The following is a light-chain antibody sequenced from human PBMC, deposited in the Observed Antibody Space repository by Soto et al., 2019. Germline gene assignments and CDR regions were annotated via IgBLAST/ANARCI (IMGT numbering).Light chain of an antibody. Sequence: EIVWTQPPATLSLSPGERATLSCRASQSVSSYLAWYKQKPGQAPRLLSYGASSRATGIPDRFSGSGSGTDFTLTISRLEPEDFAVYYCQQRSNWQITFGQGTRLEIK. V-gene: IGKV3-11*01. CDR1: QSVSSY. CDR2: GAS. J-gene: IGKJ5*01. CDR3: QQRSNWQIT.